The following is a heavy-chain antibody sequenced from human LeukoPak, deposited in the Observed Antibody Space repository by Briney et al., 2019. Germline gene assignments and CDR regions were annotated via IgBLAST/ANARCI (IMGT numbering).Heavy chain of an antibody. J-gene: IGHJ4*02. Sequence: GSSVKVSCKASGGTFSSYGISWVRQAPGQGLEWMGWISAYNGNTNYAQKLQGRVTMTTDTSTSTAYMELRSLRSDDTAVYYCASGSGVLWFGELSAFDYWGQGTLVTVSS. CDR3: ASGSGVLWFGELSAFDY. CDR2: ISAYNGNT. D-gene: IGHD3-10*01. CDR1: GGTFSSYG. V-gene: IGHV1-18*01.